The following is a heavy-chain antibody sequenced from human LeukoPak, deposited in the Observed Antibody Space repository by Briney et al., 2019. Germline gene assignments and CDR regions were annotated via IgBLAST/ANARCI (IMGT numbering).Heavy chain of an antibody. V-gene: IGHV5-51*01. D-gene: IGHD3-22*01. J-gene: IGHJ4*02. CDR3: ARCHYDSSGYYYGSYDY. CDR2: IYPGDSDT. CDR1: GYSFTSYW. Sequence: ESLKIXXKGSGYSFTSYWIGWVRQMPGKGLEWMGIIYPGDSDTRYSPSFQGQVTISADKSISTAYLQWSSLKASDTAMYYCARCHYDSSGYYYGSYDYWGQGTLVTVSS.